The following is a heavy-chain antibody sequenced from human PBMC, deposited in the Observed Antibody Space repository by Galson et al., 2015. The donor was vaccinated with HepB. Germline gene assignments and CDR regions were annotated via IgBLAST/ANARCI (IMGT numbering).Heavy chain of an antibody. J-gene: IGHJ2*01. V-gene: IGHV4-34*01. CDR1: GGSFSGYY. D-gene: IGHD5-18*01. Sequence: ETLSLTCAVYGGSFSGYYWSWIRQPPGKGLEWIGEINHSGSTNYNPSLKSRVTISVDTSKNQFSLKLSSVTAADTAVYYCARGIQLWLLRWYFDLWGRGTLVTVSS. CDR3: ARGIQLWLLRWYFDL. CDR2: INHSGST.